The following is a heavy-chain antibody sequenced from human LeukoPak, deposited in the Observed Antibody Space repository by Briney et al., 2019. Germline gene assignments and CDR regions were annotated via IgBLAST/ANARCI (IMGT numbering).Heavy chain of an antibody. J-gene: IGHJ5*02. D-gene: IGHD3-3*01. CDR3: AKEHDLWHEEGNWFDT. CDR1: GFTFSNHG. Sequence: GGTLRLSCAAYGFTFSNHGMDWVRQAPGKGLEWVSAINDDTPYYTDSVKGRFTVSRDNSKDTLYLHLNSLRAEDTAIYYCAKEHDLWHEEGNWFDTWGQGVLVTVSS. V-gene: IGHV3-23*01. CDR2: INDDTP.